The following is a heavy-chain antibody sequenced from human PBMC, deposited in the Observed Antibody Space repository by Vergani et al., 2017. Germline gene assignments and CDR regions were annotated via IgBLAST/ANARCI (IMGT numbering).Heavy chain of an antibody. CDR3: ARGHLGGPYGGNSGVHY. V-gene: IGHV1-2*02. CDR2: INPNSGGT. D-gene: IGHD4-23*01. Sequence: QVQLVQSGAEVKKPGASVKVSCKASGYTFTGYYMHWVRQAPGQGLEWMGWINPNSGGTNDAQKFQGRVTMTRDTSFSTAYMELSMLRSDDTAVYYCARGHLGGPYGGNSGVHYWGQGTLVTVSS. J-gene: IGHJ4*02. CDR1: GYTFTGYY.